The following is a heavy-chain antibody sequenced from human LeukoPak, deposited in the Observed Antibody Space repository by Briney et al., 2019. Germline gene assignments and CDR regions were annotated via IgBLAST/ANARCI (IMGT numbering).Heavy chain of an antibody. CDR3: ATDRKAFIAASF. D-gene: IGHD6-6*01. Sequence: ASVKVSCKVSGYTLTELSMHWVRQAPGRWLEWMGGFDPEDGETIYAQKFQGRVTMTEDTSTDTAYMELSSLRSEDTAVYYCATDRKAFIAASFWGQGTLVTVSS. CDR2: FDPEDGET. V-gene: IGHV1-24*01. CDR1: GYTLTELS. J-gene: IGHJ4*02.